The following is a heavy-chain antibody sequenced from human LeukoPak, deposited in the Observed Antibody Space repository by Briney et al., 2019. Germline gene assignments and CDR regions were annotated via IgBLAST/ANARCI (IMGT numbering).Heavy chain of an antibody. D-gene: IGHD3-22*01. CDR1: GFTFSSYG. CDR2: IRYDGSNK. V-gene: IGHV3-30*02. Sequence: GGSLRLSCAASGFTFSSYGMHWVRQAPGKGLEWVAFIRYDGSNKYYADSVKGRFTISRDNSKNTLYLQMNSPRAEDTAVYYCAKDEESYYYDSSGYRESPHAFDIWGQGTMVTVSS. J-gene: IGHJ3*02. CDR3: AKDEESYYYDSSGYRESPHAFDI.